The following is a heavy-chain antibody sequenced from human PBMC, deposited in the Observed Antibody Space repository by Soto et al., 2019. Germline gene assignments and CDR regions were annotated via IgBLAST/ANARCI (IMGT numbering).Heavy chain of an antibody. CDR2: ISDSGGST. V-gene: IGHV3-23*01. CDR1: GFTFSSYA. D-gene: IGHD1-26*01. CDR3: AKDRGGSYYHFDY. J-gene: IGHJ4*02. Sequence: EVQLLESGGGLVQPGGSLRLSCAASGFTFSSYAMSWVRQAQGKGLEWVSAISDSGGSTYYADSVKGRFTISRYNSKSTLYLQVNSLRAEDTAVYYCAKDRGGSYYHFDYWGQGTLVTVST.